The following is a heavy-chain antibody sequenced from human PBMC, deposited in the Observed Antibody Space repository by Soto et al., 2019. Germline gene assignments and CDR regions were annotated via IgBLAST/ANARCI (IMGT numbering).Heavy chain of an antibody. J-gene: IGHJ5*02. CDR2: IKSDGSST. CDR1: GFTFSTYW. Sequence: EVQLVESGGGLVQPGGSLRLSCAASGFTFSTYWMHWVRQAPGKGLVWVSRIKSDGSSTSYSDSVKGRFTISRDNAKNTLYLQMNSLRVEDTAVYYCARSDWFDPWGKGNLVAVSS. V-gene: IGHV3-74*01. CDR3: ARSDWFDP.